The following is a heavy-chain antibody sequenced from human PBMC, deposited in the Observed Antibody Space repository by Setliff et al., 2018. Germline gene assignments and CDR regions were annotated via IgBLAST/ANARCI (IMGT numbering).Heavy chain of an antibody. V-gene: IGHV5-51*01. D-gene: IGHD2-2*01. Sequence: LKISCKASGYIFTNYWIGWVRQMPGKGLEWMGVIYPGDSDTRYSPSFQGQVTISADKSINTAYLQWSSLKASDTAIYYCTRHEDRNKCTSSSCYRENDAFDVWCQGAMVTVSS. CDR2: IYPGDSDT. J-gene: IGHJ3*01. CDR3: TRHEDRNKCTSSSCYRENDAFDV. CDR1: GYIFTNYW.